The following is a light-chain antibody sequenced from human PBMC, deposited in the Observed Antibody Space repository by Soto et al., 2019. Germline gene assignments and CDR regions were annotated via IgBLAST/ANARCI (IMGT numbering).Light chain of an antibody. V-gene: IGKV1-5*01. CDR2: DAS. Sequence: DIKMPQSPSTLSASVGDRVTITCGASQSISSWLAWYQQKPGKAPKLLIYDASSLESGVPSRFSGSGSGTEFTLTISSLQPDDFATYYCQQYNSYPWTFGQGTKVDIK. CDR3: QQYNSYPWT. J-gene: IGKJ1*01. CDR1: QSISSW.